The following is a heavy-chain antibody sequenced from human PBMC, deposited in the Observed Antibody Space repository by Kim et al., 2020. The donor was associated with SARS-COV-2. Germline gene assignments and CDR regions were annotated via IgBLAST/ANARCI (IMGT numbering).Heavy chain of an antibody. CDR2: IYPGDSDT. Sequence: GESLKISCRGSGYSFTSYWIGWVRQMPGKGLEWMGIIYPGDSDTRYSPSFQGQVTISADKSISTAYLQWSSLKASDTAMYYCARRGLAYSSGWYVDYWGQGTLVTVSS. J-gene: IGHJ4*02. CDR3: ARRGLAYSSGWYVDY. D-gene: IGHD6-19*01. V-gene: IGHV5-51*01. CDR1: GYSFTSYW.